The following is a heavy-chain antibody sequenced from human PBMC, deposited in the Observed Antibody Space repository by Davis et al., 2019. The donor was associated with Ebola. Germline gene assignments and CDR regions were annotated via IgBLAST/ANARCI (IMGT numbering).Heavy chain of an antibody. CDR3: ARGFGAEATFDY. D-gene: IGHD3-3*01. CDR2: INPVGGVK. Sequence: PGGSLRLSCAASGFTFRSYWMYWVRQAPGKGLEWVANINPVGGVKHYVDSVKGRFSISRDNAENSVFLQMNSLRAEDTAVYYCARGFGAEATFDYWGQGTLVTVSS. V-gene: IGHV3-7*01. J-gene: IGHJ4*02. CDR1: GFTFRSYW.